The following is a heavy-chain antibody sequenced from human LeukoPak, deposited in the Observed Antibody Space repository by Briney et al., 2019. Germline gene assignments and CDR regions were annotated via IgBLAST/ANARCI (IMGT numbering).Heavy chain of an antibody. V-gene: IGHV1-18*01. CDR3: ARNRRGYSYGPVDY. J-gene: IGHJ4*02. CDR2: ISAYNGNT. D-gene: IGHD5-18*01. Sequence: GSSVEVSCKASGYSFTSNGISWTRQAPGQGQEWMGCISAYNGNTNYAQKPQGRVTMTTDTSTSTAYMELRSLRSDDTAVYYCARNRRGYSYGPVDYWGQGTLVTVSS. CDR1: GYSFTSNG.